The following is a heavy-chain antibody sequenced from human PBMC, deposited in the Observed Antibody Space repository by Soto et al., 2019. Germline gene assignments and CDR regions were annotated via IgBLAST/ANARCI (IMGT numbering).Heavy chain of an antibody. CDR2: IYHSGST. CDR1: GGSVRDGSYY. J-gene: IGHJ5*02. CDR3: AGYNWNYYFDP. D-gene: IGHD1-7*01. V-gene: IGHV4-61*01. Sequence: PSETLSLTCTVSGGSVRDGSYYWAWLRQPPGKGLEWIGHIYHSGSTIYNPSLKSRVTISIDTSKSQFSLNLTSMTAADTAVYYCAGYNWNYYFDPWGEGTQVTVSS.